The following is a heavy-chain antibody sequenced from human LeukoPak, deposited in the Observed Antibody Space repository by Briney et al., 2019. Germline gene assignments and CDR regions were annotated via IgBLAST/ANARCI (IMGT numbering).Heavy chain of an antibody. CDR1: GFTFSSDS. CDR2: ISGGSSTI. CDR3: ARVGSNQWLDY. J-gene: IGHJ4*02. V-gene: IGHV3-48*01. Sequence: PGGSLRLSCAASGFTFSSDSMNWVCQAPGKGLEWVSYISGGSSTIYNADSVKGRFTISRDNAKNLLYLLMDTLRAEDTAVYYCARVGSNQWLDYWGQGTLVTVSS. D-gene: IGHD6-19*01.